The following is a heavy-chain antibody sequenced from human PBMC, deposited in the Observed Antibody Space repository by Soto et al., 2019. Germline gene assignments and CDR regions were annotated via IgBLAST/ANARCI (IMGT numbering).Heavy chain of an antibody. Sequence: ASVKVSCKASGYTFTGYYMHWVRQAPGQGLEWMGWINPNSGGTNYAQKFQGWVTMTRDTSISTAYMELSRLRSDDTAVYYCARDRPPSYSSSSYYGMDVWGQGTTVTVSS. D-gene: IGHD6-6*01. CDR3: ARDRPPSYSSSSYYGMDV. J-gene: IGHJ6*02. CDR1: GYTFTGYY. V-gene: IGHV1-2*04. CDR2: INPNSGGT.